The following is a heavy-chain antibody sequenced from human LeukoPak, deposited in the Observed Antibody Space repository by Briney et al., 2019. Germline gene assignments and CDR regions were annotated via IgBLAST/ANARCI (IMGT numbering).Heavy chain of an antibody. CDR3: ARVPGIVAAGRVLAFDI. V-gene: IGHV4-38-2*01. D-gene: IGHD6-13*01. Sequence: SETLSLTCAVSGYSISSGYYWGWIRQPPGKGLEWIGSIYHSASTYYDPSLKSRVTISVDTSKSQLSLKLSSVTAADAAVYYCARVPGIVAAGRVLAFDIWGQGTMVTVSS. J-gene: IGHJ3*02. CDR1: GYSISSGYY. CDR2: IYHSAST.